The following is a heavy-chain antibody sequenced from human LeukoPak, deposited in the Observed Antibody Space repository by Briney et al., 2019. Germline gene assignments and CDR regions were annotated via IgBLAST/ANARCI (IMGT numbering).Heavy chain of an antibody. D-gene: IGHD1-14*01. V-gene: IGHV4-38-2*01. Sequence: KSSETLSLTCAVSGFSISNGYYWGWIRQPPGKGLEWIGSFYRGSTYYNPSLKSRVTISIGTSKNQFSLKLSSVNAADTAVYYCARQDRWFDPWGQGTLVTVSS. CDR2: FYRGST. J-gene: IGHJ5*02. CDR1: GFSISNGYY. CDR3: ARQDRWFDP.